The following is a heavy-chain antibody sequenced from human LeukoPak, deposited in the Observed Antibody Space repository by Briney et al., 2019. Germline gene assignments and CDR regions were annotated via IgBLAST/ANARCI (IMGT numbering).Heavy chain of an antibody. V-gene: IGHV4-30-4*01. Sequence: PSETLSLTCTVSGGSISSGDYYWSWIRQPPGKGLEWIGYIYYSGSTYYNPSLKSRVTISVDTSKNQFSLKLSSVTVADTAVYYCARDLLNEGNHLDYWGQGTLVTVSS. CDR1: GGSISSGDYY. CDR2: IYYSGST. CDR3: ARDLLNEGNHLDY. J-gene: IGHJ4*02. D-gene: IGHD4-23*01.